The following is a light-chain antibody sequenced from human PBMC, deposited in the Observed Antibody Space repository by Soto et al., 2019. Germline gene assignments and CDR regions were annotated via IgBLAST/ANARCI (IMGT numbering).Light chain of an antibody. CDR1: QSVSSSY. CDR3: QQYGSSGT. Sequence: VVLTQSPGTLSLSPGERATLSCRASQSVSSSYLAWYQQKPGQAPRLLIYGASTRATAVPDRFSGSGSGTDFTLTISRLEPEDFAVYYCQQYGSSGTFGQGTKVDI. V-gene: IGKV3-20*01. J-gene: IGKJ1*01. CDR2: GAS.